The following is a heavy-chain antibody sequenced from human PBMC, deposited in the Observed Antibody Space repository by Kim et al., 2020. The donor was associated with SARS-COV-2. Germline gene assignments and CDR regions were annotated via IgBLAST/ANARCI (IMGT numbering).Heavy chain of an antibody. CDR3: VRDSYGSVDM. V-gene: IGHV3-48*04. CDR1: GFTFSSYS. Sequence: GGSLRLSCATSGFTFSSYSMNWVRQAPGKGLEWVSHVSGSGTTTKYADSVKGRFTISRDNAKNSLYQQMSSLRAEDTAVYYCVRDSYGSVDMWGQGEMVT. J-gene: IGHJ3*02. D-gene: IGHD3-16*01. CDR2: VSGSGTTT.